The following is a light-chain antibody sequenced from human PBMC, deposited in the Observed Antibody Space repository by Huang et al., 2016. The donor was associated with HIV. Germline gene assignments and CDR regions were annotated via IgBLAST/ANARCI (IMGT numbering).Light chain of an antibody. V-gene: IGKV3-15*01. J-gene: IGKJ2*01. CDR3: QQYSNWPPMYT. CDR2: STS. Sequence: EVVMTQSPGTLSVSPGKRATLSCKTSESLNNKLVWYQQKTGQAPRLLIYSTSTRATGVPARLSGGGSGTEFTLTISSLQSEDFGIYYCQQYSNWPPMYTFGQGTKLEI. CDR1: ESLNNK.